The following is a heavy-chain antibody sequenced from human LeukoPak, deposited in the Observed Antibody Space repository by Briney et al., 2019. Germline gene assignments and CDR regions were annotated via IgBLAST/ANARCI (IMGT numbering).Heavy chain of an antibody. CDR3: ARDDDSSGYYYGSTR. J-gene: IGHJ4*02. CDR2: INPNSGGT. D-gene: IGHD3-22*01. Sequence: ASVKVSCKASGYTFTGYYMHWVRQAPGQGLEWMGWINPNSGGTNYAQKFQGRVTMTRDTSISTAYMELSRLRSDDTAVYYCARDDDSSGYYYGSTRWGQGTLVTVSS. V-gene: IGHV1-2*02. CDR1: GYTFTGYY.